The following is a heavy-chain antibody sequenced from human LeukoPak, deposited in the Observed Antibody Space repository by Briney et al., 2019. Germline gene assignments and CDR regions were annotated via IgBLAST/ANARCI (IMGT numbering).Heavy chain of an antibody. V-gene: IGHV3-23*01. CDR3: ARDGFNWNDLGS. CDR1: GFTFSSYA. J-gene: IGHJ4*02. Sequence: PGGSLRLSCAASGFTFSSYAMSWVRQAPGKGLEWVSTIRDSGGSTYYADSVKGRFTISRDNSKNTLYLQMNSLRAEDTAVYYCARDGFNWNDLGSWGQGTLVTVSS. CDR2: IRDSGGST. D-gene: IGHD1-20*01.